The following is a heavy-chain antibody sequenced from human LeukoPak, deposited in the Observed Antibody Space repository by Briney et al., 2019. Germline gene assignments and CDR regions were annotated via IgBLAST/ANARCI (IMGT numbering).Heavy chain of an antibody. CDR3: ARDTDYDILTGYGTRVNDAFDI. CDR1: GFTFTDYY. Sequence: GGSLRLSCAASGFTFTDYYMSWIRQAPGKGLEWVSSISSSSSYIYYADSVKGRFTISRDNAKNSLYLQMNSLRAEDTAVYYCARDTDYDILTGYGTRVNDAFDIWGQGTMVTVSS. CDR2: ISSSSSYI. D-gene: IGHD3-9*01. V-gene: IGHV3-11*06. J-gene: IGHJ3*02.